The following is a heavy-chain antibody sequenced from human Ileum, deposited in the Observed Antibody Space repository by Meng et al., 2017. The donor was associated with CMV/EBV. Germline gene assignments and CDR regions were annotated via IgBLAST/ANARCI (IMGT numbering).Heavy chain of an antibody. CDR1: GGAFSSYT. CDR3: ASEGTRRVTISESSFDP. Sequence: SVKVSCKVSGGAFSSYTFSWLRQAPGQGLEWMGRIIPITGMTKYGQKFQGRVTITADKSTATAYMGLVSLRSDDTAVYFCASEGTRRVTISESSFDPWGQGTMVTVSS. D-gene: IGHD2-21*02. J-gene: IGHJ5*01. CDR2: IIPITGMT. V-gene: IGHV1-69*02.